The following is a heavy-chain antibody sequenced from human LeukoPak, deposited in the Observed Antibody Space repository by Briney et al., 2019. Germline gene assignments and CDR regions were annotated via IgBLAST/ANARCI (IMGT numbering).Heavy chain of an antibody. CDR3: ITVFDSVTC. Sequence: TGGSLRLSCAASGFYFRNAWMDWVRQAPGKGLEWIGRIKSNPDGGTTDYAASVKGRITVSRDDSQNTLFLRMNSLKIEDTAVFYCITVFDSVTCWGRGALVTVSS. CDR2: IKSNPDGGTT. V-gene: IGHV3-15*01. J-gene: IGHJ2*01. CDR1: GFYFRNAW. D-gene: IGHD2-21*02.